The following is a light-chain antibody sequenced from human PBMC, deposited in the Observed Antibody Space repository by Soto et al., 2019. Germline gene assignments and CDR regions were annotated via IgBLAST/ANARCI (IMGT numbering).Light chain of an antibody. CDR1: SSDVGGYHY. V-gene: IGLV2-14*01. Sequence: QSVLAHPASVSGSPGQSITIACTGTSSDVGGYHYVSWYQQHPGKAPKLMIYEVSDRPSGVSNRFSGSKSGNTASLTISGLQAEDEADYYCSSYTSSSTRVFGGGTQLTV. J-gene: IGLJ2*01. CDR2: EVS. CDR3: SSYTSSSTRV.